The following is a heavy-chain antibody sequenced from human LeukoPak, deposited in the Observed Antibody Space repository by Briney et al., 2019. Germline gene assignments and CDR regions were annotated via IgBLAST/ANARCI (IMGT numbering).Heavy chain of an antibody. CDR2: ISSSSSYI. CDR1: GFTFSSYS. V-gene: IGHV3-21*01. D-gene: IGHD3-22*01. J-gene: IGHJ4*02. Sequence: GGSLRLSCAASGFTFSSYSMNWVRQAPGKGLEWVSSISSSSSYIYYADSVKGRFTISRDNAKNSLYLQVNSLRAEDTAVYYCARDIYYDSSGYPYYFDYWGQGTLVTVSS. CDR3: ARDIYYDSSGYPYYFDY.